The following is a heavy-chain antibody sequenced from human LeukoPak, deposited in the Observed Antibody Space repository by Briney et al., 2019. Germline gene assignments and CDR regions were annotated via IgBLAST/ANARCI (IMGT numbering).Heavy chain of an antibody. V-gene: IGHV1-8*03. CDR2: MNPNSGNT. Sequence: ASVKVSCKASGYTFTSYDINWVRQATGQGLEWMGWMNPNSGNTGYAQKFQGRVTITRNSSISTAYMELSSLRSEDTAVYYCARPGYTAGYDIWGQGTLVTVSS. CDR1: GYTFTSYD. CDR3: ARPGYTAGYDI. D-gene: IGHD3-9*01. J-gene: IGHJ3*02.